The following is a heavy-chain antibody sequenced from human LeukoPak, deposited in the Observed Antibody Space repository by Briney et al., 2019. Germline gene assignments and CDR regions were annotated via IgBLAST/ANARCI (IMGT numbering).Heavy chain of an antibody. D-gene: IGHD4-17*01. CDR2: MYYSGST. Sequence: SETLSLTCTVSGGSISSYYWSWIRQPPGKGLEWIGYMYYSGSTNYNTSLKSRVTISVDTSKNQFSLKLSSVTAADTAVYYCARETVTTYCFDYWGQGTLVTVSS. CDR1: GGSISSYY. J-gene: IGHJ4*02. V-gene: IGHV4-59*01. CDR3: ARETVTTYCFDY.